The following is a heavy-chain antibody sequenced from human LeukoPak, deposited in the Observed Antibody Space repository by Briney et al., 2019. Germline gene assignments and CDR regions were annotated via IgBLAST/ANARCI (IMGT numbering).Heavy chain of an antibody. CDR1: GYTFTRYY. CDR3: AREPMGIAVAGSGYFDY. CDR2: INPSGGST. Sequence: ASVKVSCKASGYTFTRYYMHWVRQAPGQGLEWMGLINPSGGSTSYAQKFQGRVTMTRDTSTSTVYMELSSLRSEDTAVYYCAREPMGIAVAGSGYFDYWGQGTLVTVSS. V-gene: IGHV1-46*01. J-gene: IGHJ4*02. D-gene: IGHD6-19*01.